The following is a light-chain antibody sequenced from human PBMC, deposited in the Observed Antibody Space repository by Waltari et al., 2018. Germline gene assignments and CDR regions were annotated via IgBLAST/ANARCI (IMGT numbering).Light chain of an antibody. CDR3: QQYNTYSS. CDR1: QSISNW. Sequence: DIQMTQSPSSLSASVGDRVTITCRASQSISNWLAWYQQKPGKAPILLIYKASILKSGFPSRFSGSGSGTQFTLTISSLQPGDFATYYCQQYNTYSSFGQGTKLEIK. CDR2: KAS. V-gene: IGKV1-5*03. J-gene: IGKJ2*01.